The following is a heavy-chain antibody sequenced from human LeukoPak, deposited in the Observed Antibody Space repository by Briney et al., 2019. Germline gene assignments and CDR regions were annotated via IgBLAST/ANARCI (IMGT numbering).Heavy chain of an antibody. V-gene: IGHV4-59*01. Sequence: SETLSLTCTVSGGSISSYYWSWIRQPPGKGLEWIGYIYYSGSTNYNPSLKSRVTISVDTSKNQFSLKLSSVTAADTAVYYCARADYSSSWYSQYYYYMDVWGKGTTVTISS. CDR3: ARADYSSSWYSQYYYYMDV. CDR2: IYYSGST. D-gene: IGHD6-13*01. CDR1: GGSISSYY. J-gene: IGHJ6*03.